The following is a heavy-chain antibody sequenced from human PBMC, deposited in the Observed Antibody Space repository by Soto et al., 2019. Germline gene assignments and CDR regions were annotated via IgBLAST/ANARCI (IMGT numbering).Heavy chain of an antibody. CDR3: ARLPRGARPGLDY. CDR2: ISGSGDYI. CDR1: GFTFRSYT. V-gene: IGHV3-21*01. J-gene: IGHJ4*02. D-gene: IGHD1-26*01. Sequence: PRGSLRLSCAASGFTFRSYTMTWVRQTPGKGLEWVSAISGSGDYIYYADSVRGRFTISRDNAKNSMYLQTNRLRGENTTIYYWARLPRGARPGLDYWGQGILVTVSS.